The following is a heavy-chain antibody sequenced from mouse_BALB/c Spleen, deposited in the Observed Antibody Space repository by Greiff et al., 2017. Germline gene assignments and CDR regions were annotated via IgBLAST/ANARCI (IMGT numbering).Heavy chain of an antibody. V-gene: IGHV1S56*01. CDR2: IYPGNVNT. CDR1: GYTFTSYY. D-gene: IGHD2-14*01. Sequence: VQLQESGPELVKPGASVRISCKASGYTFTSYYIHWVKQRPGQGLEWIGWIYPGNVNTKYNEKFKGKATLTADKSSSTAYMQLSSLTSEDSAVYFCAGNYRYDVLAMDYWGQGTSVTVSS. J-gene: IGHJ4*01. CDR3: AGNYRYDVLAMDY.